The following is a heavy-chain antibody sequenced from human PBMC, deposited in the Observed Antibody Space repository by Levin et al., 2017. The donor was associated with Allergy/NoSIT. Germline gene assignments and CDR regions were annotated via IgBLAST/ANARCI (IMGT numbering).Heavy chain of an antibody. J-gene: IGHJ5*02. CDR1: GYSFTEYY. CDR2: IKPNSGGT. V-gene: IGHV1-2*06. Sequence: ASVKVSCKASGYSFTEYYLHWVRQAPGQGLEWMGRIKPNSGGTNYAQKFQGRVTMTRDTSISTAYMALSGLTSDDTAIYYCARDKMTNASPELNWFDPWGQGTLVTVSS. CDR3: ARDKMTNASPELNWFDP. D-gene: IGHD5-24*01.